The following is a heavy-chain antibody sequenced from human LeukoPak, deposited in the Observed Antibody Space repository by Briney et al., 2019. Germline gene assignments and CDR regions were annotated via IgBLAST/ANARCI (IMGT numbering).Heavy chain of an antibody. CDR3: ARDFSDSSSPGSNWFDP. J-gene: IGHJ5*02. Sequence: ASVKISCRTSGYIFTTYGISWVRQAPGQGLEWMGWISAYKGNTDYAQKFQGRVTMTTDTSTSTAYMELRSLRSDDTAVYYCARDFSDSSSPGSNWFDPWGQGTLVTVSS. CDR1: GYIFTTYG. CDR2: ISAYKGNT. D-gene: IGHD6-13*01. V-gene: IGHV1-18*01.